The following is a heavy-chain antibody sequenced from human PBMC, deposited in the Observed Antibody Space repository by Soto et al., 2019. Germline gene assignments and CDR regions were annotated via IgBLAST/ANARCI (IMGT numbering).Heavy chain of an antibody. CDR3: ARESHPPGLSGDIMRLDV. D-gene: IGHD2-15*01. CDR1: GGTFSSYA. Sequence: QVQLVQSGAEVKKPGSSVKVSCKASGGTFSSYAVSWVRQAPGQGLEWMGGIIPIFGTVIYAQQFQGRVKITGGEATKTAYMELRSLRLEDRAVYYCARESHPPGLSGDIMRLDVWGQGTTVTVSS. J-gene: IGHJ6*02. V-gene: IGHV1-69*01. CDR2: IIPIFGTV.